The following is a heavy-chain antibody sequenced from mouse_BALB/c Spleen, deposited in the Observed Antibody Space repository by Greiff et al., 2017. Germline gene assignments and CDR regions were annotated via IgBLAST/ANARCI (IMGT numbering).Heavy chain of an antibody. CDR2: IYPGSGNT. V-gene: IGHV1-77*01. CDR1: GYTFTDYY. D-gene: IGHD2-1*01. Sequence: QVQLQQSGAELARPGASVKLSCKASGYTFTDYYINWVKQRTGQGLEWIGEIYPGSGNTYYNEKFKGKATLTADKSSSTAYMQLSSLTSEDSAVYFCARGGGNYEGVANGGQGALVTVTA. J-gene: IGHJ3*01. CDR3: ARGGGNYEGVAN.